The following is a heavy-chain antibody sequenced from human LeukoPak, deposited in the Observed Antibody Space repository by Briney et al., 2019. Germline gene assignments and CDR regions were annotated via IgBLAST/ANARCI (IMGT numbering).Heavy chain of an antibody. CDR2: IYHSGST. CDR1: GGSISSSNW. J-gene: IGHJ4*02. V-gene: IGHV4-4*02. Sequence: SGTLSLTCAVSGGSISSSNWWSWVRQPPGKGLEWIGEIYHSGSTNYNPSLKSRVTISVDKSKNQFSLKLSSVTAADTAVYYCATARWFGELFRYFDYWGQGTLVTVSS. CDR3: ATARWFGELFRYFDY. D-gene: IGHD3-10*01.